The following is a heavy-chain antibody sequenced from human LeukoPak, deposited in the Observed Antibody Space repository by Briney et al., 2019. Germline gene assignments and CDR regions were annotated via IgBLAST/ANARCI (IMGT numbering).Heavy chain of an antibody. V-gene: IGHV4-61*09. CDR1: GGSINSGSYY. CDR3: ARGPITMVRGFDY. CDR2: IHSTGST. D-gene: IGHD3-10*01. Sequence: SETLSLTCTVSGGSINSGSYYWNWIRQSAGKGLEWIGHIHSTGSTNCNPSLKSRVTTSLDTSKNQFSLKLNSVTAADTAVYYCARGPITMVRGFDYWGQGTLVTVSS. J-gene: IGHJ4*02.